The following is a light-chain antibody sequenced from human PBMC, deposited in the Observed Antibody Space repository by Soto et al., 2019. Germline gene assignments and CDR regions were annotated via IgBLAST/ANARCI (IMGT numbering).Light chain of an antibody. V-gene: IGLV2-23*02. CDR3: CSYAGSSTFVV. Sequence: QSVLTQPASVSGSPGQSITISGTGTRSDVGSYNLVSWYQQHPGKAPKLMIYEVSKRPSGVSNRFSGSKSGNTASLTISGLQAEDEADYYCCSYAGSSTFVVFGGGTKLTVL. CDR2: EVS. J-gene: IGLJ2*01. CDR1: RSDVGSYNL.